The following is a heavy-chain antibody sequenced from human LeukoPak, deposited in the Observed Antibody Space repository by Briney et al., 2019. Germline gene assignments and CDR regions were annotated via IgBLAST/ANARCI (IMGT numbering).Heavy chain of an antibody. CDR1: GASIRNSDYS. J-gene: IGHJ6*03. V-gene: IGHV4-39*01. Sequence: SETLSLTCTVSGASIRNSDYSWGWIRQPPGKGLEWIGSIYYSGSTYYTPSLKSRVTISVDTSKNQLSLKVSSVTAADTAVYYCARQPGRFYFYYYMDVWGKGTTVTISS. CDR2: IYYSGST. CDR3: ARQPGRFYFYYYMDV. D-gene: IGHD2-15*01.